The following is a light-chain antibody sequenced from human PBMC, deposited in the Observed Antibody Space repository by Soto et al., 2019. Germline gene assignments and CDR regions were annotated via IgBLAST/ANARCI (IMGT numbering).Light chain of an antibody. V-gene: IGLV2-23*02. CDR3: CSYAGSNYV. J-gene: IGLJ1*01. CDR1: SSDVGNYNL. CDR2: DVS. Sequence: QSVLTQPASVSGSPGQSITISCTGTSSDVGNYNLVSWYQHHPGKAPKLMIYDVSKRPSGVSNRFSGSKSGDTASLTISGLQAEDEADYYCCSYAGSNYVFGTGTKVTVL.